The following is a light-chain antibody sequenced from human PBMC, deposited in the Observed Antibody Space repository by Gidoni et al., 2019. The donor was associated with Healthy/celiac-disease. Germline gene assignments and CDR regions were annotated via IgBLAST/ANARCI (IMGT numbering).Light chain of an antibody. Sequence: EIVMTQSPATLSVAPGVRATLSCRASQSVSSNLAWYQQKPGQAPRLLIYGASTRATGIPARFSGSGSGTEVTLTIISLQSEDFAVYYCQQYNNWPPYTLXXXTKLEIK. J-gene: IGKJ2*01. V-gene: IGKV3-15*01. CDR1: QSVSSN. CDR2: GAS. CDR3: QQYNNWPPYT.